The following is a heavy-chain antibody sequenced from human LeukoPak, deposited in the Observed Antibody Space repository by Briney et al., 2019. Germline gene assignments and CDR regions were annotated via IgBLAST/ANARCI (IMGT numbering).Heavy chain of an antibody. CDR3: ARVGGYYDSSGSF. CDR1: GYSISSGYY. Sequence: SETLSLTCTVSGYSISSGYYWGWIRQPPGKGLEWIGSIYHSGSTYYNPSLKSRVTISVDTSKNQFSLKLSSVTAADTAVYYCARVGGYYDSSGSFWGQGTLVTVSS. D-gene: IGHD3-22*01. CDR2: IYHSGST. J-gene: IGHJ1*01. V-gene: IGHV4-38-2*02.